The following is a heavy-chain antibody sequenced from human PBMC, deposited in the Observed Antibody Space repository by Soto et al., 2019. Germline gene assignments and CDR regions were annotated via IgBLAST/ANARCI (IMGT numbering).Heavy chain of an antibody. CDR2: INPSGGST. Sequence: ASVKVSCKASGYTFTTYYMHWVLQAPGQGLEWMGTINPSGGSTTYAQMFQGRVTVTRDTSTSLVYMELSSLRSEDTAVYYCARGAAAGGHKYSWFGPWCKGTLGAVSS. CDR1: GYTFTTYY. J-gene: IGHJ5*02. V-gene: IGHV1-46*01. CDR3: ARGAAAGGHKYSWFGP. D-gene: IGHD6-25*01.